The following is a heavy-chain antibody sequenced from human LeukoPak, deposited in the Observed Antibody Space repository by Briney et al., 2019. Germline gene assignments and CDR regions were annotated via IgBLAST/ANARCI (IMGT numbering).Heavy chain of an antibody. CDR1: GGSFSGYY. CDR2: INHSGST. D-gene: IGHD1-26*01. J-gene: IGHJ6*03. Sequence: PSETLSLTCAVYGGSFSGYYWSWIRQPPGKGLEWIGEINHSGSTNYNPSLKSRVTISVDTSKNQFSLKLSSVTAADTAVYYCARVRPYIVGASLYYYYYMDVWGKGTTVTVSS. CDR3: ARVRPYIVGASLYYYYYMDV. V-gene: IGHV4-34*01.